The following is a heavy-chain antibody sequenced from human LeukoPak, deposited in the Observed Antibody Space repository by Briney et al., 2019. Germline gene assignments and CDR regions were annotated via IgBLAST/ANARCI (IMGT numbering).Heavy chain of an antibody. D-gene: IGHD3-3*01. CDR3: ALGLRSGYYSFDF. Sequence: GESLKISCKGSGYSFTSYWIGWVRQMPGKGLEWMGIIYPGDSDTRYSPSFQGQVSISADKSISTTYLQWSSLKASDTAMYFCALGLRSGYYSFDFWGQGTLVTVSS. V-gene: IGHV5-51*01. CDR2: IYPGDSDT. CDR1: GYSFTSYW. J-gene: IGHJ4*02.